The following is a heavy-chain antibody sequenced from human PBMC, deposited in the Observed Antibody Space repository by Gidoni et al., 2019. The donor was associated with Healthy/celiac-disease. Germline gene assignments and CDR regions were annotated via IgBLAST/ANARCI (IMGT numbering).Heavy chain of an antibody. V-gene: IGHV3-72*01. D-gene: IGHD2-15*01. Sequence: EVQLVESGGGLVQPGGSLRLSCAASGFTFSDHYMEWVRQAPGKGREWVGRTRNKANSYTTEYAASVKGRFTISRDDSKNSLYLQMNSLKTEDTAVYYCARGIGCSGGSCYGNLWGQGTLVTVSS. CDR2: TRNKANSYTT. J-gene: IGHJ4*02. CDR1: GFTFSDHY. CDR3: ARGIGCSGGSCYGNL.